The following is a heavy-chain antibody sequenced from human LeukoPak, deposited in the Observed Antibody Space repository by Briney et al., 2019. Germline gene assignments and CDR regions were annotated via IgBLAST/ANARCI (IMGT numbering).Heavy chain of an antibody. V-gene: IGHV3-7*01. CDR3: TRATGWYPDY. CDR1: GFSSSNYW. Sequence: GGSLRLSCAASGFSSSNYWMSWVRQAPGKGLEWVANIKHDGIEMNYADSAKGRFTISRDNAKNSLYLQMTSLRAEDTALYYCTRATGWYPDYWGQGSLITVSS. D-gene: IGHD6-19*01. CDR2: IKHDGIEM. J-gene: IGHJ4*02.